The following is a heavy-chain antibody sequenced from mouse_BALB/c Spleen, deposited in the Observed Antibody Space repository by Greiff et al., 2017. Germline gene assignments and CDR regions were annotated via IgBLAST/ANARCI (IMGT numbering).Heavy chain of an antibody. J-gene: IGHJ2*01. CDR1: GFTSSDYY. D-gene: IGHD2-1*01. CDR3: ARGGWGNPFDY. CDR2: ISDGGSYT. V-gene: IGHV5-4*02. Sequence: EVQVVESGGGLVKPGGSLKLSCAASGFTSSDYYMYWVRQTPEKRLEWVATISDGGSYTYYPDSVKGRFTISRDNAKNNLYLQMSSLKSEDTAMYYCARGGWGNPFDYWGQGTTLTVSS.